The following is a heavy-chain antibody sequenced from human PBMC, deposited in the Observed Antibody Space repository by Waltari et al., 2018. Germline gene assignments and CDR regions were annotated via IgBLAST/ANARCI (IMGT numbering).Heavy chain of an antibody. CDR2: IYYSGST. D-gene: IGHD6-19*01. J-gene: IGHJ5*02. V-gene: IGHV4-59*01. CDR3: ARDYSGWSSSPWFDP. Sequence: QVQLQESGPGLVKPSETLSLTCTVSGGSISSYYCSWIRQPPGKGLEWIGYIYYSGSTNYNPSLKSRVTISVDTSKNQFSLKLSSVTAADTAVYYCARDYSGWSSSPWFDPWGQGTLVTVSS. CDR1: GGSISSYY.